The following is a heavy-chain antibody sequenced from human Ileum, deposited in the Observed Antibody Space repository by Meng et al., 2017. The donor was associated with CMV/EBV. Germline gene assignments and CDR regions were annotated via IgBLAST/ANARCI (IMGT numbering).Heavy chain of an antibody. CDR3: SRGAPLKSEPSY. CDR1: GFIVINYY. V-gene: IGHV3-53*01. J-gene: IGHJ4*02. Sequence: VQLVCADGASGQQGGAPGPACAASGFIVINYYIDWVRQPARKGLEWVRIIYSGGDTHYIDSVKVRFSISRAKSSNTLYLQMNSLTDEDTAMYYCSRGAPLKSEPSYWGQGTLVTVSS. D-gene: IGHD1-14*01. CDR2: IYSGGDT.